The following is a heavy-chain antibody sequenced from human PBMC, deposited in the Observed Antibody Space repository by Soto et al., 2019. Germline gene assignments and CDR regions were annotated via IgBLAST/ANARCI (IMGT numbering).Heavy chain of an antibody. D-gene: IGHD3-22*01. CDR1: GDSISSYY. J-gene: IGHJ4*02. CDR3: ALRSMAVVPEY. V-gene: IGHV4-59*01. Sequence: QVQLQESGPGLVKPSETLSLTCAVSGDSISSYYCMWIRQPPGKGLESIGYLYYGRSANYNPSLTCTVTLPGDTATKQCSLTLSSITAADPAVYYCALRSMAVVPEYWGQGTLVTVSS. CDR2: LYYGRSA.